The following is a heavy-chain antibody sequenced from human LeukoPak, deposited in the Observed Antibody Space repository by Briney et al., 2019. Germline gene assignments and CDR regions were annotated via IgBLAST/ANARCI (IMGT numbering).Heavy chain of an antibody. D-gene: IGHD3-10*01. Sequence: ASVKVSCKTSGYTFTGYYMHWVRQAPGQGLEWMGWINPNSGGTNYAQKFQGRVTMTRDTSISPAYMELSRLRSDDTAVYYCARDYYGSVGFDYWGQGTLVTVSS. V-gene: IGHV1-2*02. J-gene: IGHJ4*02. CDR3: ARDYYGSVGFDY. CDR1: GYTFTGYY. CDR2: INPNSGGT.